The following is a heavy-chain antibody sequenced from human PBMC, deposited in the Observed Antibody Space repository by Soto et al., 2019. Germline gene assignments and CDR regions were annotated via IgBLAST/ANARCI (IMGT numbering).Heavy chain of an antibody. V-gene: IGHV3-48*02. Sequence: EVQLVESGGGLVQPGESLRLSCVASGFTFSSYSMNWVRQAPGKGLEWVSYISSSSSTIYYADSVKGRFTISSDNAKNSLYLQMNNLRDEDTAVYYCAREQKDYWGQGTLVTVSS. CDR2: ISSSSSTI. CDR1: GFTFSSYS. CDR3: AREQKDY. J-gene: IGHJ4*02.